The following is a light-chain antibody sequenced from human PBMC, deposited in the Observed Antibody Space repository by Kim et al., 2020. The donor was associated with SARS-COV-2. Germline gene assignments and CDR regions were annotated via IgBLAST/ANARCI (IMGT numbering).Light chain of an antibody. CDR2: GAS. Sequence: EIVMTQSPATLSVSPGERATLSCRASQSVRNNLAWYQQKPGQAPRLLIYGASTRATGIPARFSGSGSGTEFTLTISSLQSEDFAVYYCQQYNYWPRTFGQGTKVDIK. J-gene: IGKJ1*01. V-gene: IGKV3-15*01. CDR3: QQYNYWPRT. CDR1: QSVRNN.